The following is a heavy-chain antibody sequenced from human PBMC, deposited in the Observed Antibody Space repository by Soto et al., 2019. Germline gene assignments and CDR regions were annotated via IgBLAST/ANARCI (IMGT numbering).Heavy chain of an antibody. V-gene: IGHV3-11*01. D-gene: IGHD3-22*01. J-gene: IGHJ4*02. CDR2: ISSTGKTI. Sequence: QVQLVESGGGLVQTSGSLRIACVASGFTFSDYYMSWVRQAPGKGLEWVSYISSTGKTIYYPDSVQTRFTISWDNGKDAVYLQMNNLRAEDTALYFCAKMSSENYYDPVFSWGQGTLVTVSS. CDR1: GFTFSDYY. CDR3: AKMSSENYYDPVFS.